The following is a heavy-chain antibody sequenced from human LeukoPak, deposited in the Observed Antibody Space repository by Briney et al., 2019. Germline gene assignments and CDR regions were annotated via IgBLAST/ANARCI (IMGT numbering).Heavy chain of an antibody. Sequence: PSETLSLTCAVYGGSFSGYYWSWIRRPPGKGLEWIGEINHSGSTNYNPSLRSRVTISVDTSKNQFSLKLSSVTAADTAVYYCARGGGYSQSFDYWGQGTLVTVSS. V-gene: IGHV4-34*01. CDR2: INHSGST. D-gene: IGHD5-18*01. CDR3: ARGGGYSQSFDY. J-gene: IGHJ4*02. CDR1: GGSFSGYY.